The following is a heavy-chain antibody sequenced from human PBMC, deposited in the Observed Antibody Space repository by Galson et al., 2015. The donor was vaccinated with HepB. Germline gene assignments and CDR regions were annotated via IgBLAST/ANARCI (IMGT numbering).Heavy chain of an antibody. J-gene: IGHJ6*03. CDR2: IKQDGSEK. Sequence: SLRLSCAASGFTFSSYWMSWVRQAPGKGLEWVANIKQDGSEKYYVDSVKGRFTISRDNAKNSLYLQMNSLRAEDTAVYYCARVSPPLYYDFWSGYSYYYYYYMDVWGKGTMVTVSS. D-gene: IGHD3-3*01. V-gene: IGHV3-7*01. CDR3: ARVSPPLYYDFWSGYSYYYYYYMDV. CDR1: GFTFSSYW.